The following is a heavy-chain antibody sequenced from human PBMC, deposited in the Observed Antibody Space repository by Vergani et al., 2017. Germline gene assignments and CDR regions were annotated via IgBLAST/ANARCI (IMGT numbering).Heavy chain of an antibody. CDR2: INPNSGGT. V-gene: IGHV1-2*02. CDR1: GYTFTGYY. CDR3: ARSDILTGYYNLRIYYYYYMDV. Sequence: QVQLVQSGAEVKKPGASVKVSCKASGYTFTGYYMHWVRQAPGQGLEWMGWINPNSGGTNYAQKFQGRVTMTRDTSISTAYMELSRLRSDDTAVYYCARSDILTGYYNLRIYYYYYMDVWGKGTTVTVSS. J-gene: IGHJ6*03. D-gene: IGHD3-9*01.